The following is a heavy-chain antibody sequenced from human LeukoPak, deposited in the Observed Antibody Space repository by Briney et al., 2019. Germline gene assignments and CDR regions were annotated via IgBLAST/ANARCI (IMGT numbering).Heavy chain of an antibody. CDR3: ARDASSGWYVEAFDI. D-gene: IGHD6-19*01. J-gene: IGHJ3*02. V-gene: IGHV3-21*01. Sequence: GGSLRLSCAASVFTFSSYIMNWVRQAPGKGLEWVSSISSSSSYIYYADSVKGRFTISRDNAKNSLYLQMNSLRAEDTAVYYCARDASSGWYVEAFDIWGQGTMVTVSS. CDR2: ISSSSSYI. CDR1: VFTFSSYI.